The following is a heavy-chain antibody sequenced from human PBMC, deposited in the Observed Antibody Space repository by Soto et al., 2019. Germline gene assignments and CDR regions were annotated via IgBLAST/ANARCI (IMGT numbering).Heavy chain of an antibody. J-gene: IGHJ4*02. CDR3: ARDKITGLFDY. CDR2: INHSGST. D-gene: IGHD2-8*02. V-gene: IGHV4-34*01. CDR1: GGAFSGYY. Sequence: PSETLSLTCAGYGGAFSGYYWTWIRQPPGTGLEWIGEINHSGSTNYNPSLKSRVTISVDTSNNQFSLKLTSLTAADTAVYYCARDKITGLFDYWGQGTLVT.